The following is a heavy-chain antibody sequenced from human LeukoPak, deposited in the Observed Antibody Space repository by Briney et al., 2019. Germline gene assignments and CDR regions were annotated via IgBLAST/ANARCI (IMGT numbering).Heavy chain of an antibody. D-gene: IGHD5-12*01. CDR2: INAGNGNT. CDR3: ARGVKKWLRGYYYMDV. J-gene: IGHJ6*03. Sequence: GASVKVSCKASGYTFTSYAMHWVRQAPGQRLEWMGWINAGNGNTKYSQEFQGRVTITRNTSISTAYMELSSLRSEDTAVYYCARGVKKWLRGYYYMDVWGKGTTVTVSS. V-gene: IGHV1-3*03. CDR1: GYTFTSYA.